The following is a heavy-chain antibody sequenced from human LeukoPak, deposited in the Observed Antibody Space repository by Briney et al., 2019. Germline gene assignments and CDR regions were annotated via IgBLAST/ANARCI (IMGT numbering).Heavy chain of an antibody. CDR2: ISAYNGNT. V-gene: IGHV1-18*01. D-gene: IGHD3-22*01. CDR3: ARVVHYYDSSGYSYGFDY. Sequence: ASVKASCKASGYTFTSYGISWVRQAPGQGLEWMGWISAYNGNTNYAQKLQGRVTMTTDTSTSTAYMELRSLRSDDTAVYYCARVVHYYDSSGYSYGFDYWGQGTLVTVSS. CDR1: GYTFTSYG. J-gene: IGHJ4*02.